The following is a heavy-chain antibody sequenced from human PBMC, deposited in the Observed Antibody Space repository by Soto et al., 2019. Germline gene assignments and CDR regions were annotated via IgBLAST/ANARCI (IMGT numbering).Heavy chain of an antibody. CDR2: INHGEST. CDR1: GGSFSDYY. Sequence: QVQLQQWGAGLLKPSETLSLTCAAYGGSFSDYYWSWIRQPPGKALEWNGEINHGESTNYNPSLKSRVTISVDTSKNQFALKMSSVTAAGTAVYFCAGGSGGTNGDRVLKGFDPWGQGTLVTVSS. CDR3: AGGSGGTNGDRVLKGFDP. J-gene: IGHJ5*02. V-gene: IGHV4-34*01. D-gene: IGHD3-10*01.